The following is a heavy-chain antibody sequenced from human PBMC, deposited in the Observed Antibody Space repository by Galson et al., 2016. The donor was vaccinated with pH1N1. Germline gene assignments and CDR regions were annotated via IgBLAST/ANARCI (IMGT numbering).Heavy chain of an antibody. J-gene: IGHJ4*02. Sequence: SLRLSCAASGFTFSDYYMNWVRQAPGKGLEWLSYISSISTDYTNYADSVRGRFTISRDNAKNSLHLEMNSLRAEDTAVYYCARGAAGFDYWGQGTLVPVSS. D-gene: IGHD6-13*01. CDR3: ARGAAGFDY. CDR2: ISSISTDYT. CDR1: GFTFSDYY. V-gene: IGHV3-11*06.